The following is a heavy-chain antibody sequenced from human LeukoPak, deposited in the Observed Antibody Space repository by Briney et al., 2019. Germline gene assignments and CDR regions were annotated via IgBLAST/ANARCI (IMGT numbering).Heavy chain of an antibody. J-gene: IGHJ4*01. V-gene: IGHV5-51*01. CDR2: IYPGDSDT. D-gene: IGHD3-3*01. CDR3: ASRQDYDLWSPVDY. Sequence: PGGALMISCKGSGCTFPSHWMGWVRQMPGEGLEGMGIIYPGDSDTRYSPSFQGHVTISADKSISTAYLQCSSLNVSDSANYFCASRQDYDLWSPVDYWGHGTLVTASS. CDR1: GCTFPSHW.